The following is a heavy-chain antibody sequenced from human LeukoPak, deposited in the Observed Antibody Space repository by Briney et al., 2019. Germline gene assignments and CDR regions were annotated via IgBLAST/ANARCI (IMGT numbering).Heavy chain of an antibody. V-gene: IGHV1-8*01. D-gene: IGHD1-26*01. J-gene: IGHJ5*02. CDR2: MNPNSGNT. CDR3: ARGLRGSYYVWFDP. Sequence: GASVKVSCKASGYTFTSYDINWVRQATGQGREWMGWMNPNSGNTGYAQKFQGRVTMTRNTSISTAYMELSSLRSEDTAVYYCARGLRGSYYVWFDPWGQGTLVTVSS. CDR1: GYTFTSYD.